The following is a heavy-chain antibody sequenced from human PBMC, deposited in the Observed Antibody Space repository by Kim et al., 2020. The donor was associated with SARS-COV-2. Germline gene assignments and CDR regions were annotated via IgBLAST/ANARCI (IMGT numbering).Heavy chain of an antibody. Sequence: SETLSLTCTVSGGSISSYYWSWIRQPPGKGLEWIGYIYYSGSTNYNPSLKSRVTISVDTSKNQFSLKLSSVTAADTAVYYCARGTQQLGLGYWGQGTLVTVSS. D-gene: IGHD6-13*01. V-gene: IGHV4-59*01. CDR1: GGSISSYY. CDR3: ARGTQQLGLGY. CDR2: IYYSGST. J-gene: IGHJ4*02.